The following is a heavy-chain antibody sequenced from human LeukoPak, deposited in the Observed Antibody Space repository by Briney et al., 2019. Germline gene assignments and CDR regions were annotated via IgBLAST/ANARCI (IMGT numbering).Heavy chain of an antibody. CDR1: GYTLTELS. Sequence: GASVKVSCKVSGYTLTELSMHWVRQAPGKGLEWMGGFDPEDGETIYARKFQGRVTMTEDTSTDTAYMELSSLRSEDTAVYYCATSPPQDMILGAFDIWGQGTMVTVSS. D-gene: IGHD2-8*01. CDR3: ATSPPQDMILGAFDI. CDR2: FDPEDGET. J-gene: IGHJ3*02. V-gene: IGHV1-24*01.